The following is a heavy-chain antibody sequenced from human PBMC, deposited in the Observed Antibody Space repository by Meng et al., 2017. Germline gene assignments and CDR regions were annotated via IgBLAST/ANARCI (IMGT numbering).Heavy chain of an antibody. Sequence: GESLKISCAASGLTFSSYAMSWVRQAPGKGLEWVSAISGSGGSTYYADSVKGRFTISRDNAKNSLYLQMNSLRAEDTAVYYCARDLGRRGYCSGGSCSNTPYYYYYGMDVWGQGTTVTVSS. CDR2: ISGSGGST. CDR3: ARDLGRRGYCSGGSCSNTPYYYYYGMDV. CDR1: GLTFSSYA. V-gene: IGHV3-23*01. J-gene: IGHJ6*02. D-gene: IGHD2-15*01.